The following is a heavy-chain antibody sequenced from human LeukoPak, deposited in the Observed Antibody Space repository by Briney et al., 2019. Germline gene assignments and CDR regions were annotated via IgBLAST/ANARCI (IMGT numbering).Heavy chain of an antibody. CDR2: ISTYNGNT. CDR3: ARSGGWAYGDYDGFIAFDI. J-gene: IGHJ3*02. V-gene: IGHV1-18*01. CDR1: GYTFTNRG. Sequence: ASVKVSCKASGYTFTNRGISWVRQAPGQGLEWMGWISTYNGNTNYAQKLQGRVTMTTDTSTSTAYMDLRSLRSDDTAVYYCARSGGWAYGDYDGFIAFDIWGQGTMVTVSS. D-gene: IGHD4-17*01.